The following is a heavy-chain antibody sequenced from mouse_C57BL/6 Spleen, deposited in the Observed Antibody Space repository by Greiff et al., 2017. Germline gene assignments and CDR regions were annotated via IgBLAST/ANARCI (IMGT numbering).Heavy chain of an antibody. CDR2: INPSSGYT. D-gene: IGHD2-5*01. CDR1: GYTFTSYT. Sequence: VQLQESGAELARPGASVKMSCKASGYTFTSYTMHWVKQRPGQGLEWIGYINPSSGYTKYNQKFKDKATLTADKSSSTAYMQLSSLTSEDSAVYYCARADYSNWGKAMDYWGQGTSVTVSS. V-gene: IGHV1-4*01. CDR3: ARADYSNWGKAMDY. J-gene: IGHJ4*01.